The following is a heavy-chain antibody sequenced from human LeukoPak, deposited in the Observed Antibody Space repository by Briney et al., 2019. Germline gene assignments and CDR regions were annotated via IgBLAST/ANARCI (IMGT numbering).Heavy chain of an antibody. J-gene: IGHJ4*02. Sequence: PGGSLRLSCAAPGFTFSSYDMNWVRQAPGKGLEWVSYISSSSSTIYFADSVKGRFTISRDNAKNSLDLQMNSLRAEDTAVYYCARRGYCSVTSCNTTPYYFDYWGQGTLVTVSS. CDR1: GFTFSSYD. V-gene: IGHV3-48*04. CDR3: ARRGYCSVTSCNTTPYYFDY. D-gene: IGHD2-2*02. CDR2: ISSSSSTI.